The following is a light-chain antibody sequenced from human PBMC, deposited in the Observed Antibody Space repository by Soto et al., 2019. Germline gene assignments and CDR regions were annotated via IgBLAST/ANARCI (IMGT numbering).Light chain of an antibody. CDR1: QSVSSN. CDR2: GAS. J-gene: IGKJ1*01. Sequence: EIVMTQSPATLSVSPGERATLSCRASQSVSSNLAWSQQKPGQAPGLLIYGASTRATGIPARFSGSGSGTEITLTISSLQSEDFAVYDCQQYNNWPPSTFGQGTKVEIK. CDR3: QQYNNWPPST. V-gene: IGKV3-15*01.